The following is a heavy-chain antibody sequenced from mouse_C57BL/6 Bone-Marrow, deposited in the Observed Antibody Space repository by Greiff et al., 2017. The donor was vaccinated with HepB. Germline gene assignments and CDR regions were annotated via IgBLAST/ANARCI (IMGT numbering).Heavy chain of an antibody. CDR2: INYDGSST. V-gene: IGHV5-16*01. CDR1: GFTFSDYY. CDR3: ARGPYDYYAMDY. J-gene: IGHJ4*01. Sequence: EVKLMESEGGLVQPGRSMKLSCTASGFTFSDYYMAWVRQVPEKGLEWVANINYDGSSTYYLDSLKSRFIISRDNAKNILYLQMSSLKSEDTATYYCARGPYDYYAMDYWGQGTSVTVSS.